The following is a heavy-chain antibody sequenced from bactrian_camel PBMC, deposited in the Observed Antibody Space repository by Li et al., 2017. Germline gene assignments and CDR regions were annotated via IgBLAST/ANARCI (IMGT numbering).Heavy chain of an antibody. CDR2: LNNVGGAT. Sequence: VQLVESGGDLVRPGGSLRLSCAASGFTFSTYAMSWVRQVPGKGLEWVSKLNNVGGATAYADSVKGRFTISRDNTKNTVYLQLNSLKIEDTAMYFCVRADHTCFYDWGQGTQVTVS. J-gene: IGHJ4*01. V-gene: IGHV3S40*01. CDR1: GFTFSTYA. CDR3: VRADHTCFYD. D-gene: IGHD1*01.